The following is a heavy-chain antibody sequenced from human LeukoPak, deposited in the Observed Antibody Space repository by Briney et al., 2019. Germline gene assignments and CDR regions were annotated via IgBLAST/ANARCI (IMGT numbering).Heavy chain of an antibody. CDR2: INPSGGST. CDR1: GYTFTSYY. V-gene: IGHV1-46*01. Sequence: ASVKVSCKASGYTFTSYYMHWVRQAPGQGLEWMGIINPSGGSTSYAQKFQGRVTMTRDTSTSTVYMELSSLRSEDTAVYYCARDQPPGGPYCGGDCLGGFQHWGQGTLVTVSS. CDR3: ARDQPPGGPYCGGDCLGGFQH. J-gene: IGHJ1*01. D-gene: IGHD2-21*02.